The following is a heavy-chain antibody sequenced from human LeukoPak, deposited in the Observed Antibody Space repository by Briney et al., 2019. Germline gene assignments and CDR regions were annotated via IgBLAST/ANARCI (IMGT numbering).Heavy chain of an antibody. CDR2: FDPGDAET. CDR3: ATFVPYSDSSDFYIHAFHI. D-gene: IGHD3-22*01. Sequence: ASVKVSCKVSGYSLTGLSTHWVRQTLGKGLEWMGAFDPGDAETIYAQKFQGRVTLTEDTSTDTAYMELTSLRAEDTAVYYCATFVPYSDSSDFYIHAFHIWGRGTMVTVSS. V-gene: IGHV1-24*01. J-gene: IGHJ3*02. CDR1: GYSLTGLS.